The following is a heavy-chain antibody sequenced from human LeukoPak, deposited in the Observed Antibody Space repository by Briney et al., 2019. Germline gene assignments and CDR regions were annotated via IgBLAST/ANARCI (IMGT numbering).Heavy chain of an antibody. CDR2: IWYDGSNK. J-gene: IGHJ6*02. Sequence: GRSLRLSCAASGFTFRTYDMHWVRQAPGKGLEWVAVIWYDGSNKYYADSVKGRFTISRDNSKNTLYLQMNSLRAEDTAVYYCARDAYCGGDCYSLVGYYYYGMDVWGQGTTVTVSS. CDR1: GFTFRTYD. V-gene: IGHV3-33*08. D-gene: IGHD2-21*02. CDR3: ARDAYCGGDCYSLVGYYYYGMDV.